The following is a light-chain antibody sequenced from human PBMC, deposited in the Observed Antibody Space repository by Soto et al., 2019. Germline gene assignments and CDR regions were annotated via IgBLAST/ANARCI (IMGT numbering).Light chain of an antibody. CDR1: SSNIGSNY. V-gene: IGLV1-47*01. CDR3: AAWDGRLSGVV. CDR2: RNN. J-gene: IGLJ2*01. Sequence: QPVLTQPPSASGTPGQRVTISCSGSSSNIGSNYVYWYQQLPGTAPKLLIYRNNQRPSGVPDRFSGSKSGTSASLAIRGLRAEDEADYYCAAWDGRLSGVVFGGGTKLTVL.